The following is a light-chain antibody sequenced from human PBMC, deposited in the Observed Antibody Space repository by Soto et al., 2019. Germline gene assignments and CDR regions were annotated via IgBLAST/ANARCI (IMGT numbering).Light chain of an antibody. CDR1: QSVSNNY. J-gene: IGKJ5*01. Sequence: ESVLTQSAGTLSLSPGERATLSCRAIQSVSNNYLAWYQQKPGQAPRLLIYGASSRATGIPDRFTGSGSETSFTLTISRLEPEDFALYYCQHYQSGHPITFGQGTRLEIK. V-gene: IGKV3-20*01. CDR2: GAS. CDR3: QHYQSGHPIT.